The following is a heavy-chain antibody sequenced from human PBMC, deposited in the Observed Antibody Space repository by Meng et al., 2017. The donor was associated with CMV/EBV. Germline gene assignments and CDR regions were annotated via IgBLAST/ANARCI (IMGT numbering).Heavy chain of an antibody. CDR2: ISSSSSYI. V-gene: IGHV3-21*01. CDR3: ARAEGAGYCSSTSCYADY. D-gene: IGHD2-2*03. J-gene: IGHJ4*02. Sequence: GESLKISCAASGFTFSSYSMNWVRQAPGKGLEWVSSISSSSSYIYYADSVKGRFTISRDNAKNSLYLQMNSLRAEDTAVYYCARAEGAGYCSSTSCYADYWGQGTLVTVSS. CDR1: GFTFSSYS.